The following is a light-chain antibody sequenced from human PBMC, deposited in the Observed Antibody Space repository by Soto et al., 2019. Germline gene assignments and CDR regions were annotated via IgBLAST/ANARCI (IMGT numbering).Light chain of an antibody. Sequence: QSALTQPASVSGSPGQSITISCTGTSSDIGRYDYVSWYQQFPGKAPKLMIYRVINRPSGVSDRFSGSKSGNSASLSISGLQPEDEASYFCGSYTSATTWVFGGGTQLTVL. CDR2: RVI. J-gene: IGLJ3*02. CDR3: GSYTSATTWV. CDR1: SSDIGRYDY. V-gene: IGLV2-14*03.